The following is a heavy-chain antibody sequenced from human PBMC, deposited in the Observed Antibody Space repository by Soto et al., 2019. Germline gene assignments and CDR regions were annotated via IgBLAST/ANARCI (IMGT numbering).Heavy chain of an antibody. CDR2: VSWHMVEI. Sequence: EVQLVESGGGLVQPGKSLRLSCAASGFTFDDYAMHWVRQAPGKGLAWVAGVSWHMVEIAYAASVKGRFTISSDNAKNSLDLQMTSLREDDSDLYYCVKDAIVGVTIVGKDAFDVWGHGTMVTVS. V-gene: IGHV3-9*01. CDR1: GFTFDDYA. CDR3: VKDAIVGVTIVGKDAFDV. J-gene: IGHJ3*01. D-gene: IGHD1-26*01.